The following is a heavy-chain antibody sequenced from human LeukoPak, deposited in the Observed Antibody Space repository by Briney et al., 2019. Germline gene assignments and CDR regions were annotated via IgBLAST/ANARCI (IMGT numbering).Heavy chain of an antibody. CDR3: ARGWLPNALFDY. V-gene: IGHV4-59*01. D-gene: IGHD5-24*01. CDR1: GGSISSYY. CDR2: IYYSGST. Sequence: PSETLSLTCTVSGGSISSYYWSWIRQPPGKGLEWIGYIYYSGSTNYNPSLKSRVTISVDTSKNQFSLKLSSVTTADTAVYYCARGWLPNALFDYWGQGTLVTVSS. J-gene: IGHJ4*02.